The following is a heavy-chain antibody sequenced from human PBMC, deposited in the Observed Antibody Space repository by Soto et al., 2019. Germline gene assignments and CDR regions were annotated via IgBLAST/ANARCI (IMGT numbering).Heavy chain of an antibody. V-gene: IGHV4-59*11. CDR3: ARGGGSPYHDHEFDY. Sequence: SETLSLTCSVSGVSTSNHYWTWIRKPPGQGPEWIGCIYYRGTTNYNASFNSRVTISVDTSKNQFSLKLTSVTTADTAVYYCARGGGSPYHDHEFDYWGQGVLVTVSS. D-gene: IGHD2-2*01. CDR2: IYYRGTT. J-gene: IGHJ4*02. CDR1: GVSTSNHY.